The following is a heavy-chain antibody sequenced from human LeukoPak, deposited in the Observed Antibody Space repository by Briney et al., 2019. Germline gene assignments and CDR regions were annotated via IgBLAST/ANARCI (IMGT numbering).Heavy chain of an antibody. Sequence: ASVRVSCKASGYTFTGYYMHWVRQAPGQGLEWMGWINPNSGGTNYAQKFQGRVTMTRDTSISTAYMELSRLRSDDTAVYYCARDGWISSGSQLDYWGQGTLVTVSS. D-gene: IGHD6-19*01. CDR1: GYTFTGYY. J-gene: IGHJ4*02. V-gene: IGHV1-2*02. CDR2: INPNSGGT. CDR3: ARDGWISSGSQLDY.